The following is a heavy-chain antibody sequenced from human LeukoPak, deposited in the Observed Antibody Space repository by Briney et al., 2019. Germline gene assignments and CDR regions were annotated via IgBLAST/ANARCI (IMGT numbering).Heavy chain of an antibody. CDR3: ARHNGVIRQRGYNWFDP. CDR2: IYYSGST. V-gene: IGHV4-39*01. J-gene: IGHJ5*02. Sequence: SETLSLICTVSGGSISSSSYYWDWIRQPPGKGLEWIGSIYYSGSTYYNPSLKSRVTISVDTSKNQFSLKLSSVTAADTAVYYCARHNGVIRQRGYNWFDPWGQGTLVTVSS. CDR1: GGSISSSSYY. D-gene: IGHD3-22*01.